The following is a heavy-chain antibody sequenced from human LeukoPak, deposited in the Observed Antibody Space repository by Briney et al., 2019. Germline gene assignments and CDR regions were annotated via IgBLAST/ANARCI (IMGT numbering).Heavy chain of an antibody. D-gene: IGHD1-26*01. CDR2: FDPEDGET. Sequence: ASVKVSCKVSGYTLTELSMHWVRQAPGKGLEWMGGFDPEDGETIYAQKFQGRVTMTEDTSTDTAYMELSSLRSEDTAVYYCARKKKYSGSYMYWGQGTLVTVSS. CDR3: ARKKKYSGSYMY. J-gene: IGHJ4*02. CDR1: GYTLTELS. V-gene: IGHV1-24*01.